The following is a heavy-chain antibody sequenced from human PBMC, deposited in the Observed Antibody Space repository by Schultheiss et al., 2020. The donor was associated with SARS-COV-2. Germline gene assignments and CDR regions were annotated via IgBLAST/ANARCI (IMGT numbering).Heavy chain of an antibody. CDR3: AKAGDSSGCLAY. Sequence: SVKVSCKASGGTFSSYAISWVRQAPGQGLEWMGGIIPIFGTANYAQKFQGRVTITADKSTSTAYMELSSLRSEDTAVYYCAKAGDSSGCLAYWGQGTLVTVSS. CDR2: IIPIFGTA. J-gene: IGHJ4*02. D-gene: IGHD6-19*01. V-gene: IGHV1-69*06. CDR1: GGTFSSYA.